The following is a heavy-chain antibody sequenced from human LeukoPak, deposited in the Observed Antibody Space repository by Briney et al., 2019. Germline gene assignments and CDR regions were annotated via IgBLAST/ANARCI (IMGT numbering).Heavy chain of an antibody. CDR3: ARADYDILTGWWYYYGMDV. Sequence: GGSLRLSCAASGFTFSSYSMNWVRQAPGKGLEWVSSISSSSSYIYYADSVKGRFTISRDNAKNSLYLQMNSLRAEDTAVYYCARADYDILTGWWYYYGMDVWGQGTTVTVSS. CDR2: ISSSSSYI. J-gene: IGHJ6*02. V-gene: IGHV3-21*01. CDR1: GFTFSSYS. D-gene: IGHD3-9*01.